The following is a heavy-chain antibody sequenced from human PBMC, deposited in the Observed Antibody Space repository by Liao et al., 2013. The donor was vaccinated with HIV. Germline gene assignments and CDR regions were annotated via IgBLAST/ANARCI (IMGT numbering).Heavy chain of an antibody. CDR3: ARVQWXPAPNWYSDL. V-gene: IGHV4-61*02. J-gene: IGHJ2*01. D-gene: IGHD1-26*01. CDR2: IYTNGNT. CDR1: GGSISSGSYY. Sequence: QVQLQESGPGLVKPSQTLSLTCTVSGGSISSGSYYWSWIRQPAGKGLEWIGRIYTNGNTNYNPSLSSRVTISIDTSKSQFSLQLSSVTAADTAVYYCARVQWXPAPNWYSDLWGRGTLVIVSS.